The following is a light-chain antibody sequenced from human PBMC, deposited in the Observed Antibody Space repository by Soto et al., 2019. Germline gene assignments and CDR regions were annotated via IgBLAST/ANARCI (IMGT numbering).Light chain of an antibody. Sequence: QSVLTQPPSASGTPGQGVVISCSGSPSNVGVNAISWYQHLPGMAPRLLLHTDDQRPSGIPDRFSGSHSGTSASLDISRLQAEDEGHYYCAAWDDDLNGPIFGGGTKLTVL. CDR3: AAWDDDLNGPI. J-gene: IGLJ2*01. CDR2: TDD. V-gene: IGLV1-44*01. CDR1: PSNVGVNA.